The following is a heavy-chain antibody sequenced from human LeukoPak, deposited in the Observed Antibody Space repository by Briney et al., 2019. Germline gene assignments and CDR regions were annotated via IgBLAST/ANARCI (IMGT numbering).Heavy chain of an antibody. V-gene: IGHV4-59*08. Sequence: SETLSLTCTVSGGSISSYYWSWIRQPPGKGLEWIGYIYYSGSTNYNPSLKSRVTISVDTSKNQFSLKLSSVTAADTAVYYCARRGVSWFDHWGQGTLVTVSS. D-gene: IGHD2/OR15-2a*01. CDR2: IYYSGST. CDR1: GGSISSYY. J-gene: IGHJ5*02. CDR3: ARRGVSWFDH.